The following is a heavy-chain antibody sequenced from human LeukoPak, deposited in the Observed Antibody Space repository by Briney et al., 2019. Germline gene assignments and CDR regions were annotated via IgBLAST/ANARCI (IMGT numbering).Heavy chain of an antibody. J-gene: IGHJ1*01. D-gene: IGHD4-23*01. Sequence: SETLSLTCSVSGDSISLSFYYWGWIRQPPGKALEWIGSVYYSETTSYNPSLKSRVTISIDTSKNQFSLKLSSVTAADTAVYYCARYLDYGGNSRVFQHWGQGTLVTVSS. CDR1: GDSISLSFYY. CDR3: ARYLDYGGNSRVFQH. V-gene: IGHV4-39*07. CDR2: VYYSETT.